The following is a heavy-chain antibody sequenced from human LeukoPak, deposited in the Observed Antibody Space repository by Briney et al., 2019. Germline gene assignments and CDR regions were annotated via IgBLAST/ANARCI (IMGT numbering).Heavy chain of an antibody. CDR2: IWYDGSNK. V-gene: IGHV3-33*01. D-gene: IGHD3-16*02. CDR1: GFTFSSYG. Sequence: GRALRLCCAAPGFTFSSYGMHWVRQAPGKGLEWVAVIWYDGSNKYYADSVKGRFTISRDNSKNTLYLQMNSLRAEDTAVYYCARDLTPGYCSGGSCSGYDYVWGSYRYNPLGYWGQGTLVTVSS. J-gene: IGHJ4*02. CDR3: ARDLTPGYCSGGSCSGYDYVWGSYRYNPLGY.